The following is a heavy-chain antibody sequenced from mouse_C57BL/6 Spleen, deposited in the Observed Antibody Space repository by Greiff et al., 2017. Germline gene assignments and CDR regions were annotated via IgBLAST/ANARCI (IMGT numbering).Heavy chain of an antibody. CDR3: ARGGLLRRMDY. J-gene: IGHJ4*01. Sequence: QVQLQQPGAELVKPGASVKMSCKASGYTFTSYWITWVKQRPGQGLEWIGDIYPGSGSTNYNEKFKSKATLTVETSSSTAYMQLSSLTSEDSAVYYCARGGLLRRMDYWGQGTSVTVSS. CDR2: IYPGSGST. CDR1: GYTFTSYW. V-gene: IGHV1-55*01. D-gene: IGHD2-3*01.